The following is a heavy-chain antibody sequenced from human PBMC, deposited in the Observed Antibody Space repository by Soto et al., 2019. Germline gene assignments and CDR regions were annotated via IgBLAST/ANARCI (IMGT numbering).Heavy chain of an antibody. J-gene: IGHJ6*02. CDR3: AKDEVIAARPPSQPYYYYCYGMDV. CDR2: ISGSGGST. D-gene: IGHD6-6*01. V-gene: IGHV3-23*01. Sequence: EVQLLESGGGLVQPGGSLRLSCAASGFTFSSYAMSWVRQAPGKGLEWVSAISGSGGSTYYADSVKGRFTISRDNSKNTLYLQMNSLRAEDTAVYYCAKDEVIAARPPSQPYYYYCYGMDVWGQGTTVTVSS. CDR1: GFTFSSYA.